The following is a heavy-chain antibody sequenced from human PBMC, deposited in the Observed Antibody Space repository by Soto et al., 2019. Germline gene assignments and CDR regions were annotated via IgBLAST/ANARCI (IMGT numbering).Heavy chain of an antibody. CDR2: INPNSGGT. Sequence: ASVKGSCKAAGYTFTGNYMHWVRQAPGQGLEWMGWINPNSGGTNYAQKFQGWVTMTRDTSISTAYMELSRLRSDDTAVYYCAREGGDFWSGSPLYHYYGMDVWGQGTTVTVSS. V-gene: IGHV1-2*04. J-gene: IGHJ6*02. CDR3: AREGGDFWSGSPLYHYYGMDV. D-gene: IGHD3-3*01. CDR1: GYTFTGNY.